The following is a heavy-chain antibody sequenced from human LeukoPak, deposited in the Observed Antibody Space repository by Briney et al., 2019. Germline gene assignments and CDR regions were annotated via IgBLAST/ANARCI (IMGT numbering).Heavy chain of an antibody. CDR2: INPKSGGT. CDR1: GYTFTGYY. V-gene: IGHV1-2*02. J-gene: IGHJ5*02. D-gene: IGHD3-22*01. CDR3: ARDYYDSSGYHNWCDP. Sequence: ASVKVSCKASGYTFTGYYMHWVRQAPGQGLEWMGWINPKSGGTNYAQKFQGRVTMTRDTSISTGSMELSRLRSDDTAVYYCARDYYDSSGYHNWCDPWGQRTLVTVSS.